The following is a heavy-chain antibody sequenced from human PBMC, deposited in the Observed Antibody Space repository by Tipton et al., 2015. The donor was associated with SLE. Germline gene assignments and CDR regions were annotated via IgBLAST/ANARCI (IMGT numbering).Heavy chain of an antibody. D-gene: IGHD4-17*01. V-gene: IGHV4-61*05. J-gene: IGHJ1*01. Sequence: TLSLTCTVSGGSISSSSYYWSWIRQPPGKGLEWIGYIYYSGSTNYNPSLKNRVTISVDTSKNQFSLKLSSVTAADTAVYYCARADDYGDYGSAEYFQHWGQGTLVTVSS. CDR1: GGSISSSSYY. CDR3: ARADDYGDYGSAEYFQH. CDR2: IYYSGST.